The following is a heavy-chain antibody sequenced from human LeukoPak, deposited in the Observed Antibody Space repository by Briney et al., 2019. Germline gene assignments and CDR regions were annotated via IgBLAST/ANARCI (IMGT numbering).Heavy chain of an antibody. D-gene: IGHD2-2*01. CDR2: ISAYNGNT. Sequence: GASVKVSCKASGYTFTSYGISWVRQAPGQGLEWMGWISAYNGNTNYAQKLQGRVTMTRDTSTSTVYMELSSLRSEDTAVYYCARNLGYCSSTSCYVWFDPWGQGTLVTVSS. J-gene: IGHJ5*02. CDR3: ARNLGYCSSTSCYVWFDP. V-gene: IGHV1-18*01. CDR1: GYTFTSYG.